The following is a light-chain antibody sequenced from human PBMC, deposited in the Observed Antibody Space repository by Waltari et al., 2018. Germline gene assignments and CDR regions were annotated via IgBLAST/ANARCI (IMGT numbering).Light chain of an antibody. V-gene: IGKV3-20*01. CDR1: QSVSRP. J-gene: IGKJ1*01. CDR3: QHYVRLPVT. CDR2: GAS. Sequence: EIVLTQSPGTLSLSPGERATLSGRASQSVSRPLAWYQQKPGQAPRLLLYGASNRATGIPDRFSGSGSGTDFSLTISRLEPEDFAVYYCQHYVRLPVTFGQGTKVEIK.